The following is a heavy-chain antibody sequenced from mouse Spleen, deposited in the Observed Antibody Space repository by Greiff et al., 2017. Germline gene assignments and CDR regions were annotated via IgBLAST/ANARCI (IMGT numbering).Heavy chain of an antibody. CDR3: ARYGPWFAY. D-gene: IGHD2-10*02. J-gene: IGHJ3*01. CDR1: GFTFSDYY. CDR2: ISNGGGST. V-gene: IGHV5-12*02. Sequence: EVKLVESGGGLVQPGGSLKLSCATSGFTFSDYYMYWVRQTPEKRLEWVAYISNGGGSTYYPDTVKGRFTISRDNAKNTLYLQMSRLKSEDTAMYYCARYGPWFAYWGQGTLVTVSA.